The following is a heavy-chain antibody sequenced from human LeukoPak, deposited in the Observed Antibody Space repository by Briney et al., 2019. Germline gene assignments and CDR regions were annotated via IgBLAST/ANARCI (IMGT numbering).Heavy chain of an antibody. Sequence: ASVKVSCKASGYTFSSYYFHWVRQAPGQGLEWMGLINPSGGATTFAQKFRGRVTMTRDMSTGTVFMELSSLRSDDTAVYFCARNYYDTAGHFGYWGQGTLVTVSS. CDR2: INPSGGAT. CDR1: GYTFSSYY. D-gene: IGHD3-22*01. V-gene: IGHV1-46*01. CDR3: ARNYYDTAGHFGY. J-gene: IGHJ4*02.